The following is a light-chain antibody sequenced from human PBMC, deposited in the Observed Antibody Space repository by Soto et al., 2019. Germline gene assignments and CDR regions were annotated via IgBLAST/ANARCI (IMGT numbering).Light chain of an antibody. J-gene: IGKJ1*01. Sequence: EIVLTQSPAILSLSPGERATLSCRASQSVSSYLAWYQQKPGQAPRLIIYDASNRATGIPARFSGSVSGTDLTLTIRRLEPEDFAVYYCQQYGSSPEWTFGQGTKVDIK. CDR1: QSVSSY. V-gene: IGKV3-20*01. CDR2: DAS. CDR3: QQYGSSPEWT.